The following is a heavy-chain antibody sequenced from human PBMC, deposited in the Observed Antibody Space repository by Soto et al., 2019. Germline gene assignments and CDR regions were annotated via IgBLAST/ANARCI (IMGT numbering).Heavy chain of an antibody. CDR3: ARVDCSTTTCYYYGFDV. CDR1: GFDFSGYT. Sequence: QVHLEESGGGVVQPGGSLRLSCAGSGFDFSGYTIHWVRQAPGKGLEWVAVISYDGSDKYYADSVKGRFTISRDNVKKTLYLQMNSLRIEDTAVYYCARVDCSTTTCYYYGFDVWGQGTTVTVSS. CDR2: ISYDGSDK. V-gene: IGHV3-30-3*01. D-gene: IGHD2-2*01. J-gene: IGHJ6*02.